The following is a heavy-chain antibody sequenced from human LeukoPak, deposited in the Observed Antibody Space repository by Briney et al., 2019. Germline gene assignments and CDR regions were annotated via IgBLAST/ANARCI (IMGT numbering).Heavy chain of an antibody. V-gene: IGHV3-53*01. CDR1: GFTVSSNY. J-gene: IGHJ6*03. Sequence: GGSLRLSCAASGFTVSSNYMTWVRQAPGKGLEWVSTIYTDDNTYYPDSVKGRFTISRDNSKNTLYLQMNSLRAGDTAVYYCAREAPYYMDVWGTGTTVTVSS. CDR3: AREAPYYMDV. CDR2: IYTDDNT.